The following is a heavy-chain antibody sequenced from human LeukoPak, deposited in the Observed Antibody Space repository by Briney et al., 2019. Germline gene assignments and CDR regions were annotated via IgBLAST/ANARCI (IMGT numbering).Heavy chain of an antibody. CDR3: ARDLSGSYYGDDY. V-gene: IGHV1-2*06. Sequence: ASVKVSCKASGYTFTGYYMHWVRQAPGQGLEWMGRINPNSGGTNYAQKFQGRVTMTRDTSISTAHMELSRLRSDDTAVYYCARDLSGSYYGDDYWGQGTLVTVSS. CDR2: INPNSGGT. D-gene: IGHD1-26*01. CDR1: GYTFTGYY. J-gene: IGHJ4*02.